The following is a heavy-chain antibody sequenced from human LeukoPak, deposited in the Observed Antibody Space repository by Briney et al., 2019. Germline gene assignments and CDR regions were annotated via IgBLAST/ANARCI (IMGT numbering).Heavy chain of an antibody. D-gene: IGHD2-15*01. Sequence: PSETLSLTCAVSGGSISSGGYSWSWIRQPPGKGLEWIGYIYHSGSTYYNPSLKSRVTISVDRSKNQFSLKLSSVTAADTAVYYCARARYCSGGSCYWYFDLWGRGTLVTVSS. J-gene: IGHJ2*01. V-gene: IGHV4-30-2*01. CDR2: IYHSGST. CDR1: GGSISSGGYS. CDR3: ARARYCSGGSCYWYFDL.